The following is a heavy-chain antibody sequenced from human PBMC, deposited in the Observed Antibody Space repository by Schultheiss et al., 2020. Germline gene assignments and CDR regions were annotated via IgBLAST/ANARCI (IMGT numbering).Heavy chain of an antibody. CDR2: IKQDGSEK. CDR3: ARRDYGDYVPSSYYYYGMDV. J-gene: IGHJ6*02. V-gene: IGHV3-7*01. D-gene: IGHD4-17*01. CDR1: GFTFSSYW. Sequence: GGSVRLSCAASGFTFSSYWMSWVRQAPGKGLEWVANIKQDGSEKYYVDSVKGRFTISRDNAKNSVYLQMNSLRAEDTAVYYCARRDYGDYVPSSYYYYGMDVWGRGTTVTV.